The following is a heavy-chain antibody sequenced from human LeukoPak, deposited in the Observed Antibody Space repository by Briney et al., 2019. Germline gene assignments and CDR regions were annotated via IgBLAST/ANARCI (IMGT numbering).Heavy chain of an antibody. V-gene: IGHV3-23*01. CDR3: ARDQTDNYPDVLLYGMDV. D-gene: IGHD3-10*01. CDR2: ITKSGDST. CDR1: GFTFSAFG. J-gene: IGHJ6*02. Sequence: GGSLRLSCAASGFTFSAFGMNWVRQAPGKGLEWVSTITKSGDSTYYADSVKGRFTISRDNSKNTLYLQMNSLRAEDTAVYYCARDQTDNYPDVLLYGMDVWGQGTTVTVSS.